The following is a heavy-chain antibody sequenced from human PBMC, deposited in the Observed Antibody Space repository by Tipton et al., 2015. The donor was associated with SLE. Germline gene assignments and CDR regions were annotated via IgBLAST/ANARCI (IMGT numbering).Heavy chain of an antibody. CDR1: GGSITSSSYY. J-gene: IGHJ5*02. D-gene: IGHD2-21*01. CDR2: TYYDGTT. Sequence: TLSLTCTVSGGSITSSSYYWGWIRQPPGKGPEWIGTTYYDGTTYYNPSLKSRVTISVDTSKNVFSLNLTSVTAADTALYYCARRISGTDIRGYFDPWGQGTLVAVSA. V-gene: IGHV4-39*01. CDR3: ARRISGTDIRGYFDP.